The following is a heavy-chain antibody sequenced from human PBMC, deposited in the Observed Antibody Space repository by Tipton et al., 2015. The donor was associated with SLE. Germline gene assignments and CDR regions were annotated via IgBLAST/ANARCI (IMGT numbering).Heavy chain of an antibody. CDR3: ARGGYHWAYYYGMDI. V-gene: IGHV3-30*04. Sequence: SLRLSCAASGFTFSYSPMHWVRQAPGRGLEWVAIISYDGSLIYYADSVKGRFTISRDNPRNTLFLQMNSLTIEDTAIYYCARGGYHWAYYYGMDIWGQGTAVSVSS. CDR2: ISYDGSLI. CDR1: GFTFSYSP. D-gene: IGHD1-20*01. J-gene: IGHJ6*02.